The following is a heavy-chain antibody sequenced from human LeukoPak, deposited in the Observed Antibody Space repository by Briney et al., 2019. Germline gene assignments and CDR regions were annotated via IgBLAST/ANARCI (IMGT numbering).Heavy chain of an antibody. CDR3: ARDVGYYGSGSFFDY. CDR2: ISSSSSYI. J-gene: IGHJ4*02. Sequence: GGSLRLSCAASGFTFSSYSMNWVRQAPGKGLEWVSSISSSSSYIYYADSVKGRFTISRDNAKNSLYLQMNSLRAEDTAVYYCARDVGYYGSGSFFDYWGQGTLVTVSS. V-gene: IGHV3-21*01. CDR1: GFTFSSYS. D-gene: IGHD3-10*01.